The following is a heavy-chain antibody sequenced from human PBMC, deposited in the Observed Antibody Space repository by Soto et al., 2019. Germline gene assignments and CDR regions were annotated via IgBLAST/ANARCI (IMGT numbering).Heavy chain of an antibody. Sequence: GGSLRLSCAASGFPFSSYAMHWVRQAPGKGLEWVAVISYDGSNKYYADSVKGRFTISRDNSKNTLYLQMNSLRAEDTAVYYCAREIDIVVVPAAMAYWGQGTLVTVSS. V-gene: IGHV3-30-3*01. D-gene: IGHD2-2*01. CDR2: ISYDGSNK. J-gene: IGHJ4*02. CDR1: GFPFSSYA. CDR3: AREIDIVVVPAAMAY.